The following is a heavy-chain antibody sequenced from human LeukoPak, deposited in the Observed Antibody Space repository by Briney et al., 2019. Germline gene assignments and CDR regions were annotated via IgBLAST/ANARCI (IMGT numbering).Heavy chain of an antibody. Sequence: GGSLRLSCVASGFTFSTYAISWVRQAPGKGLDWVSSISGGGHKYYSDSVRGRFTVSRDNSKSTVYLQLNSLRAEDTAVYYCANQVGGIFAFDIWGQGTMVTVSS. CDR2: ISGGGHK. J-gene: IGHJ3*02. CDR3: ANQVGGIFAFDI. CDR1: GFTFSTYA. V-gene: IGHV3-23*01. D-gene: IGHD1-26*01.